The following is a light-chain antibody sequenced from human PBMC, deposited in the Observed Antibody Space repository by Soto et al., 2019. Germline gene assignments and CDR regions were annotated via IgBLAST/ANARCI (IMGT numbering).Light chain of an antibody. Sequence: QSALTQPASVSGSPGQSITISCTGTSSDVVFYNYVSWYQQHPGKAPKLILYEVSNRPSGVSNRFSGSKSGSTAYLTISGLQAEDEANYYCSSFTITTPVAFGGGTKLTVL. CDR3: SSFTITTPVA. J-gene: IGLJ2*01. V-gene: IGLV2-14*01. CDR2: EVS. CDR1: SSDVVFYNY.